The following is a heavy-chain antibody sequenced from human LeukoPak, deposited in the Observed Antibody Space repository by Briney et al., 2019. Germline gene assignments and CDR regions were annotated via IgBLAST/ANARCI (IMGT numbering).Heavy chain of an antibody. J-gene: IGHJ4*02. Sequence: GASVTVSFKVSGYTLTELSMHWVRQAPGKGLEWMGGFDPEDGETIYAQKFQGRVTMTEDTSTDTAYMELSSLRSEDTAVYYCATGRILTGYFTFDYWGQGTLVTVSS. D-gene: IGHD3-9*01. CDR1: GYTLTELS. CDR3: ATGRILTGYFTFDY. V-gene: IGHV1-24*01. CDR2: FDPEDGET.